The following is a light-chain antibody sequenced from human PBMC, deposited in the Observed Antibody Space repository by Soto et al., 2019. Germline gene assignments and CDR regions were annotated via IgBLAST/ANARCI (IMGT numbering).Light chain of an antibody. Sequence: DIQMTQSPSSLSVSVGDRVTITCRASQSIRYYLNWYQQKPGKAPNLLIYAASSLQSGVPSRFSGSGSGTDFTLTISSLQPEDFATYYCQQSYTTPYTFGQGTKLHIK. CDR2: AAS. J-gene: IGKJ2*01. V-gene: IGKV1-39*01. CDR3: QQSYTTPYT. CDR1: QSIRYY.